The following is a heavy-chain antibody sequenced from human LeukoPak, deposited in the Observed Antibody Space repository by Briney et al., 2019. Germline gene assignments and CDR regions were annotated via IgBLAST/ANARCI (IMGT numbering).Heavy chain of an antibody. J-gene: IGHJ6*03. CDR1: GFTFSSYG. Sequence: GGSLRLSCAASGFTFSSYGMHWVRQAPGKGLEWVAVISYDGSNKYYADSVKGRFTISRDNSKNTLYLQMNSLRAEDTAVYYCAKEGRFRDYYYYYYYMDVWGKGPRSPSP. V-gene: IGHV3-30*18. CDR3: AKEGRFRDYYYYYYYMDV. CDR2: ISYDGSNK. D-gene: IGHD3-10*01.